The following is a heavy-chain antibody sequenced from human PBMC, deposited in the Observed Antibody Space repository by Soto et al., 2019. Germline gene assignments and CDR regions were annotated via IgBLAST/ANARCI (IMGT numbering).Heavy chain of an antibody. Sequence: PSETLSLTCAVYGGSFSGYYWSWIRQPPGKGLEWIGEINHSGSTNYNPSLKSRVTISVDTSKNQFSLKLSSVTAADTAVYYCARGEQDIVVVPAASKRGGKIFDYWGQGTLVTVSS. CDR3: ARGEQDIVVVPAASKRGGKIFDY. CDR1: GGSFSGYY. CDR2: INHSGST. D-gene: IGHD2-2*01. J-gene: IGHJ4*02. V-gene: IGHV4-34*01.